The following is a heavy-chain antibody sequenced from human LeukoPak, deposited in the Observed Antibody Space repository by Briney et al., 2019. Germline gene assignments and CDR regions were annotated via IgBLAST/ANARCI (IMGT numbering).Heavy chain of an antibody. CDR1: GFTFSIYS. V-gene: IGHV3-48*01. CDR2: ITSSSNTI. CDR3: AKPLGGGSYEYYFDY. Sequence: PGGSLRLSCAVSGFTFSIYSMNWARQAPGKGLEWVSYITSSSNTIYYADSVKGRFTISRDNAKNSLYLQLNSLRAEDTAVYYCAKPLGGGSYEYYFDYWGQGTLVTVSS. J-gene: IGHJ4*02. D-gene: IGHD1-26*01.